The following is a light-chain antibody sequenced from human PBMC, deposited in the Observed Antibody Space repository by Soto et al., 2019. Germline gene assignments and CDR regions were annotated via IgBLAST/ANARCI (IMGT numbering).Light chain of an antibody. CDR1: SSDIGVYNY. J-gene: IGLJ3*02. CDR2: EVS. CDR3: GTWDSSLSAGV. V-gene: IGLV2-14*01. Sequence: QSALTQPASVSGSPGQSITISCTGTSSDIGVYNYVSWYQQHPGKAPKLVICEVSNRPSGVSSRFSGSKSGNTASLTISGLRAEDEADYYCGTWDSSLSAGVFGGGTKLTVL.